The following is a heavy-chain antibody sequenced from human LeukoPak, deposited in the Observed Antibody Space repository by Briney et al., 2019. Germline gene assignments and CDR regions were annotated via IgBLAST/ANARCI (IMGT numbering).Heavy chain of an antibody. Sequence: PGGSLRLSCAASGFTFSSYEMNWVRQAPGKGLEWVSYISSSGSTIYYADSVKGRFTISRDNAKNSLYLQMNSLRAEDTAVYYCAREFTMVRGVLGNGMDVWGKGTTVTVSS. CDR2: ISSSGSTI. J-gene: IGHJ6*04. CDR3: AREFTMVRGVLGNGMDV. CDR1: GFTFSSYE. D-gene: IGHD3-10*01. V-gene: IGHV3-48*03.